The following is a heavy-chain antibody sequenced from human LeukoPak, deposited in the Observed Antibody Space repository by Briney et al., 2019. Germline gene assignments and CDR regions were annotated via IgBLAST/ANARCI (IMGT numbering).Heavy chain of an antibody. CDR1: GYNFTSYW. D-gene: IGHD1-20*01. Sequence: PGESLKISCKGSGYNFTSYWIGWVRQMPGKGLEWMGFISPDDSDSRYSPSFQGQVTIPADKSISTAYLQWSSLKASDTAIYYCARHWFANTWDNCWFDPWGQGTLVTVSS. CDR3: ARHWFANTWDNCWFDP. J-gene: IGHJ5*02. V-gene: IGHV5-51*01. CDR2: ISPDDSDS.